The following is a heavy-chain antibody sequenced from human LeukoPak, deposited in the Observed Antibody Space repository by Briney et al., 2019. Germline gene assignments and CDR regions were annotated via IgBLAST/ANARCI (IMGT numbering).Heavy chain of an antibody. Sequence: PSETLSLTCAVYGGSFSGYYWSWIRQPPGKGLEWIGEINHSGSTNYNPSLKSRVTISVDTSKNQFSLKLSSVTAAHTAFYFCVNSKSNYEAVSWGRGTLVTVSS. J-gene: IGHJ5*02. CDR3: VNSKSNYEAVS. CDR2: INHSGST. CDR1: GGSFSGYY. V-gene: IGHV4-34*01. D-gene: IGHD3-22*01.